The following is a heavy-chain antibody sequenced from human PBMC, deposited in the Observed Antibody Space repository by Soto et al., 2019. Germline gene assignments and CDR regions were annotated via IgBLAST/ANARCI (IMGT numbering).Heavy chain of an antibody. J-gene: IGHJ4*02. CDR3: ARADILTGSLDY. CDR1: GYTFTSYA. Sequence: ASVKVSCKASGYTFTSYALHWVRQAPGQRLEWMGWINTGNGNTKYLQKFQGSVTISRDTSASTAYMELSSLRSEDTAVYYCARADILTGSLDYWGQGTLVTVSS. CDR2: INTGNGNT. D-gene: IGHD3-9*01. V-gene: IGHV1-3*04.